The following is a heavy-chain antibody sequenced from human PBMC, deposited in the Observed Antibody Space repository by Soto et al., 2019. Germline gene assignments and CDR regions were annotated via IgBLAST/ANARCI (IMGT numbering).Heavy chain of an antibody. CDR1: GYRFSSFW. D-gene: IGHD6-13*01. V-gene: IGHV5-51*01. J-gene: IGHJ4*02. CDR2: AQPGYSDT. Sequence: EVQLVPSGAQVKKPGESLKISCQASGYRFSSFWIGWVRQMPGKGLEWMGIAQPGYSDTRYSPAFQGHVTISADESTNTAYLQWSSLRASDTAMYFWARHGYSSSWYPDHWGQGTLVTVSS. CDR3: ARHGYSSSWYPDH.